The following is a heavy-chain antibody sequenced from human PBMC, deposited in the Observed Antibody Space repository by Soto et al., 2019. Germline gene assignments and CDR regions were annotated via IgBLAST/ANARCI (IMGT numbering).Heavy chain of an antibody. D-gene: IGHD6-13*01. CDR1: GGSISSYD. V-gene: IGHV4-59*08. CDR3: ARRYSSSLDF. Sequence: QVQLQESGPGLVKPSETLSLTCTVSGGSISSYDWSWIRQPPGKGLEWIGYIFYSGSTNYNPSLKSRVTISVDTSQNQFALKLSSVTAADTAVYYCARRYSSSLDFWGQGTLVTVSS. J-gene: IGHJ4*02. CDR2: IFYSGST.